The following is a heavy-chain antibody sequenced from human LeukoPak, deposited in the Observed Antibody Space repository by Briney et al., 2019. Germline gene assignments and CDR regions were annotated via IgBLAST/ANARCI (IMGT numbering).Heavy chain of an antibody. Sequence: KSSETLSLTCIIPSDAITSYWSWIRQPPGKGLEFLGYIFHTGIIKYNPSLGSRLTISLDTSKRQLSLRLTSVTAADTAVYHCARGPRAPVFSRTPINSLAYWGQGTLVTVSS. V-gene: IGHV4-59*12. J-gene: IGHJ4*02. CDR1: SDAITSY. D-gene: IGHD4-23*01. CDR3: ARGPRAPVFSRTPINSLAY. CDR2: IFHTGII.